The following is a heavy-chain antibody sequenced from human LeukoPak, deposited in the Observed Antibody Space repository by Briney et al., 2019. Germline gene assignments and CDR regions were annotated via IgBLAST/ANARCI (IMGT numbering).Heavy chain of an antibody. CDR3: ARHPGYVDTAMVD. J-gene: IGHJ4*02. CDR1: GYRFTSYW. V-gene: IGHV5-51*01. Sequence: GESLKISCKGSGYRFTSYWIGWVRQMPGKGLEWMGIIYPGDSDTRYSPSFQGQVTISADKSISTAYLQWSSLKASDTAMYYCARHPGYVDTAMVDWGQGTLVTVSS. CDR2: IYPGDSDT. D-gene: IGHD5-18*01.